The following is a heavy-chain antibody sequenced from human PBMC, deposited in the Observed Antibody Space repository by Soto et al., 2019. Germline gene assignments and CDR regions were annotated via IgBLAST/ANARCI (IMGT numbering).Heavy chain of an antibody. J-gene: IGHJ3*02. CDR3: ARESDIPGTTDAFDI. CDR1: GYTLTELS. Sequence: ASVKVSCKVSGYTLTELSMHWVRQAPGKGLEWMGWINPDDGETNYAQKFQGRVTMTRDTSISTAYMELSRLRSDDTAVYYCARESDIPGTTDAFDIWGQGTMVTVSS. D-gene: IGHD1-20*01. CDR2: INPDDGET. V-gene: IGHV1-2*02.